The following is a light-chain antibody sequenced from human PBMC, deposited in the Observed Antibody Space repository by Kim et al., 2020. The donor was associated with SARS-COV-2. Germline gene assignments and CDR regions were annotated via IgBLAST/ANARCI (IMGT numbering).Light chain of an antibody. J-gene: IGKJ2*01. CDR2: DAS. V-gene: IGKV1-5*01. CDR3: HLYNSYSHI. Sequence: DIQMTQSPTTLSASVGDRVTMTCRASQSITRWLAWYQQKPGRAPKLLIYDASSFKRGVPSRFSGSGSVSEFTLTISSLQPDDFATYLCHLYNSYSHIFAQDTTLEI. CDR1: QSITRW.